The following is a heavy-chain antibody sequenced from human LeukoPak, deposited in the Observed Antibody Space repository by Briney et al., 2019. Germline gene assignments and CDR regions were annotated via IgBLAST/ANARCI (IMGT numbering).Heavy chain of an antibody. Sequence: ASVKVSCKASGYTFTSYYMHWVRQAPGQGLEWMGIINPSGGSTSYAQKFQGRVTMTRDTSTSTVYMELSSLRSEDTAVNYCASDITIFGVVNWGQGTLVTVSS. V-gene: IGHV1-46*03. J-gene: IGHJ4*02. CDR2: INPSGGST. CDR1: GYTFTSYY. CDR3: ASDITIFGVVN. D-gene: IGHD3-3*01.